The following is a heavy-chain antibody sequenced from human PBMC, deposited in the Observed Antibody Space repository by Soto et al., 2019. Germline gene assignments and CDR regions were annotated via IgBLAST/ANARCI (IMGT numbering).Heavy chain of an antibody. D-gene: IGHD3-3*01. V-gene: IGHV1-18*01. J-gene: IGHJ4*02. CDR2: ISAYNGNT. Sequence: QVPLVQSGAEVKKPGASVKVSCKASGYTFTSYGISWVRQAPGQGLEWMGWISAYNGNTNYAQKLQDRVTMTTDTSTSTVYMELRSLRSDDTAVYYCARENDDFWSGYYSCFDYWGQGTLVTVSS. CDR3: ARENDDFWSGYYSCFDY. CDR1: GYTFTSYG.